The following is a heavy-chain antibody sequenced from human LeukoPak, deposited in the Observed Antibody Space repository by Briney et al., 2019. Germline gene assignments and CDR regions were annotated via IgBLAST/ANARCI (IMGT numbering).Heavy chain of an antibody. CDR3: AREKEPRWLQLLDY. Sequence: PSETLSLTCTVSGDSIKNNNYYWSWIRQPAGKGLQWIGRIYSSGSTLYSPSLKSRVTISVDTSKNQFSLKLSSVTAADTAVYYCAREKEPRWLQLLDYWGQGALVTVSS. D-gene: IGHD5-24*01. CDR1: GDSIKNNNYY. J-gene: IGHJ4*02. V-gene: IGHV4-61*02. CDR2: IYSSGST.